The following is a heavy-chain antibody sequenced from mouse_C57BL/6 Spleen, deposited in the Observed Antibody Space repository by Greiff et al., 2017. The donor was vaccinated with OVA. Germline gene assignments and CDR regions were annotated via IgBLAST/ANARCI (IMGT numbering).Heavy chain of an antibody. V-gene: IGHV1-55*01. CDR1: GYTFTSYW. Sequence: QVQLKQPGAELVKPGASVKMSCKASGYTFTSYWITWVKQRPGQGLEWIGDIYPGSGSTNYNEKFKSKATLTVDTSSSTAYMQLSSLTSEDSAVYYCARAPFYYDYETYYFDYWGQGTTLTVSS. CDR3: ARAPFYYDYETYYFDY. J-gene: IGHJ2*01. D-gene: IGHD2-4*01. CDR2: IYPGSGST.